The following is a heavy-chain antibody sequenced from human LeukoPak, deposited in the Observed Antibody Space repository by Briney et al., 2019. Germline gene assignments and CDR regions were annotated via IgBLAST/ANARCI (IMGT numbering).Heavy chain of an antibody. V-gene: IGHV3-15*01. CDR1: GFTFSNAW. CDR3: TTDAATIAAAGTGPY. D-gene: IGHD6-13*01. CDR2: IKSKTDGGTT. Sequence: GGSLRLSCAASGFTFSNAWMSWVRQAPGKGLEWVGRIKSKTDGGTTDYAAPVKGRFTVSRDDSKNTLYRRMNSLKTEDTAVYYCTTDAATIAAAGTGPYWGQGTLVTVSS. J-gene: IGHJ4*02.